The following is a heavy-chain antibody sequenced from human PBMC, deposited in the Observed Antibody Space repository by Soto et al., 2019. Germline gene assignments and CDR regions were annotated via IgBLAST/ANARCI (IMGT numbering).Heavy chain of an antibody. J-gene: IGHJ4*02. CDR1: GFTFDDYA. CDR2: ISWNSGSV. CDR3: VKDYNYDILTGLDY. D-gene: IGHD3-9*01. Sequence: GGSLRLSCAASGFTFDDYAMHWVRQAPGKGLEWVSGISWNSGSVAYADSVKGRFTISRDNAKNSLYLQMNSLRAEDTALYYCVKDYNYDILTGLDYWGQGTLVTVSS. V-gene: IGHV3-9*01.